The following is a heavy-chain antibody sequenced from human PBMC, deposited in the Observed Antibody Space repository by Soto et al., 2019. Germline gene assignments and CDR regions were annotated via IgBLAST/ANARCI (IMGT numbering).Heavy chain of an antibody. CDR2: IYHTGVT. CDR3: ARTARVPDF. V-gene: IGHV4-59*01. Sequence: PSETLSLTCTVSGASITTYYWSWFRQPPGQGLESLGYIYHTGVTNSNPSLRGRLSTSIDTAKNQFSLKLSSVTSADTAIYYCARTARVPDFWGPGILVTVSS. D-gene: IGHD2-2*01. CDR1: GASITTYY. J-gene: IGHJ4*02.